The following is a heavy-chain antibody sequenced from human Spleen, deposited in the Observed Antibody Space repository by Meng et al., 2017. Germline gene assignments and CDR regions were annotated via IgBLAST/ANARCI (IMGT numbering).Heavy chain of an antibody. CDR3: ARLTTYYYDSSGFNWFDP. J-gene: IGHJ5*02. CDR2: INPNSGGT. Sequence: ASVKVSCKASGYTFTGYYMHWVRQAPGQGLEWMGWINPNSGGTNYAQKFQGRVTMTRDTSISTACMELSRLRSDDTAVYYCARLTTYYYDSSGFNWFDPWGQGTLVTVS. V-gene: IGHV1-2*02. D-gene: IGHD3-22*01. CDR1: GYTFTGYY.